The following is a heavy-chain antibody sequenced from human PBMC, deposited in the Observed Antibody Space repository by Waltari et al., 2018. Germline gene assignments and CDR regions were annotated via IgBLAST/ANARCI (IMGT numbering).Heavy chain of an antibody. CDR1: GGSISSSSYY. V-gene: IGHV4-39*01. CDR3: ATYDSYYYYGMDV. CDR2: IYYSGST. J-gene: IGHJ6*02. D-gene: IGHD2-21*01. Sequence: QLQLQESGPGLVKPSETLSLTCTVSGGSISSSSYYWGWIRQPPGKGLEWIGSIYYSGSTYYNPSLKSRVTISVDTSKNQFSLKLSSVTAADTAVYYCATYDSYYYYGMDVWGQGTTVTVSS.